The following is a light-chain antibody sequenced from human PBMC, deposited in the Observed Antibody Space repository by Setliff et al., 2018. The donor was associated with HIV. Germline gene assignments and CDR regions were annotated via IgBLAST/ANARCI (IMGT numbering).Light chain of an antibody. Sequence: QSVLTQPASVSGSPGQSITISCTGTSSDVGTYNLVSWYQQYPGKAPKLMIYEVSKRPSGISNRFSGSKSGNMASLTISGLQTEDEADYYCCSHAGSSTDVFGTGTKVTVL. CDR1: SSDVGTYNL. CDR3: CSHAGSSTDV. CDR2: EVS. V-gene: IGLV2-23*02. J-gene: IGLJ1*01.